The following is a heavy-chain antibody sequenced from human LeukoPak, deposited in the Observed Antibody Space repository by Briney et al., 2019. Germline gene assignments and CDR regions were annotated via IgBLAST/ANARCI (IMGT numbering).Heavy chain of an antibody. CDR1: GYTFTGYH. CDR3: ARDQGSLTRSWYTGY. D-gene: IGHD6-13*01. V-gene: IGHV1-2*06. CDR2: INPYSGDT. J-gene: IGHJ4*02. Sequence: ASVKVSCKASGYTFTGYHIHWVRQAPGQGLEWMGRINPYSGDTNFAQKFQGRVTMTRDTSITTAYMDLSSLTPDDTTVYFCARDQGSLTRSWYTGYWGQGTQVTVSS.